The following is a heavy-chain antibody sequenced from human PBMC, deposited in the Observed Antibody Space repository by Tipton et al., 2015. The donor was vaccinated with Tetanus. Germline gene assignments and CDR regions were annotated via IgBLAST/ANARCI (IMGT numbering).Heavy chain of an antibody. V-gene: IGHV4-34*01. D-gene: IGHD3-22*01. CDR1: GGSFSGYY. CDR2: INRSGST. J-gene: IGHJ1*01. CDR3: ARGGPYYYDSSGYSAEYFQH. Sequence: TLSLTCAVYGGSFSGYYWSWIRQPPGKGLEWIGEINRSGSTNYNPSLRSRVTISVDTPKTHFSLMLSSVTAADTAVYYCARGGPYYYDSSGYSAEYFQHWGQGTLVTVSS.